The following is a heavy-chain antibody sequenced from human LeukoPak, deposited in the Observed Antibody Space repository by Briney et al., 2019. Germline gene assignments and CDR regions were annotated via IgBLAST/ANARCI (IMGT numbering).Heavy chain of an antibody. V-gene: IGHV3-48*02. J-gene: IGHJ4*02. Sequence: GTLSLTCAVSGGSVSHSNWWTWVRQAPGKGLEWVSYINSFSSVMYYADSVRGRFTISRDDAKNSLYLQMNSLRDEDAAIYYCARDTTTVAAVRTFDYWGQGTLVAVSS. D-gene: IGHD6-19*01. CDR2: INSFSSVM. CDR1: GGSVSHSNW. CDR3: ARDTTTVAAVRTFDY.